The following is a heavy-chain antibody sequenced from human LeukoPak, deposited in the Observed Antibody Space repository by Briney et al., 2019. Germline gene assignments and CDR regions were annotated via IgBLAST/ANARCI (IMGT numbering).Heavy chain of an antibody. Sequence: ASVKVSCKASGYTFTGYYIHWLRQAPGQGLEWMAWINPDNGGTDYAQKFQGRVTLTRDTSINTAYMDLSRLRSDDTAVFYCARGGSWFEDLAPYYFYYWGQGTLVTVSS. CDR3: ARGGSWFEDLAPYYFYY. CDR2: INPDNGGT. V-gene: IGHV1-2*02. CDR1: GYTFTGYY. J-gene: IGHJ4*02. D-gene: IGHD3-10*01.